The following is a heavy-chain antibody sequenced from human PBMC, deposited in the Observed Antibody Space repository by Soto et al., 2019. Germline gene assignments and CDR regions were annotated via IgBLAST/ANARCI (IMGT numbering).Heavy chain of an antibody. CDR1: GGTFSSYA. CDR2: IIPIFGTA. D-gene: IGHD2-2*01. V-gene: IGHV1-69*12. J-gene: IGHJ5*02. Sequence: QVQLVQSGAEVKKPGSSVKVSCKASGGTFSSYAISWVRQAPGQGLEWMGGIIPIFGTANYAQKFQGRVTITVDESTSTAYMELSSLRSEDTAVYYCARGRGGVVPADAEDHWFDPWGQGTLVTVSS. CDR3: ARGRGGVVPADAEDHWFDP.